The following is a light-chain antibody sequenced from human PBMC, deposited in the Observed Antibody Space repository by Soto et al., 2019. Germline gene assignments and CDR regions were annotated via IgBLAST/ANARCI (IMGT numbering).Light chain of an antibody. CDR1: QGITNY. J-gene: IGKJ1*01. CDR3: HQYGTSPQT. V-gene: IGKV1-27*01. CDR2: AAS. Sequence: DIQMTQSPSTLSASVGDRVTITCRASQGITNYLAWYQQKPGKVPKLLIYAASSLQSGVPPRFSGSGSETDFTLTVSRLELEDFAVYFCHQYGTSPQTFGQGTKVDIK.